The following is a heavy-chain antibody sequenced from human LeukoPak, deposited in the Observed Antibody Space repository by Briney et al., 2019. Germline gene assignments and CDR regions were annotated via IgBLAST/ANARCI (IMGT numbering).Heavy chain of an antibody. CDR2: IKQDGSAT. J-gene: IGHJ4*02. D-gene: IGHD1-1*01. Sequence: PGGSLRLSCAASGFTFSSYWMAWVRQAPGKGLEWVANIKQDGSATIYVDSVKGRFTLSRDNAENSLYLQMNSLRADDTAVYYCVRATNGKNVGIFDYWGQGTLVTVSS. CDR3: VRATNGKNVGIFDY. CDR1: GFTFSSYW. V-gene: IGHV3-7*04.